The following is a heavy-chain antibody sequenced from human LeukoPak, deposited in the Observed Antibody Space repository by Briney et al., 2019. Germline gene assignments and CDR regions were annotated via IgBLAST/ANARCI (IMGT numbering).Heavy chain of an antibody. Sequence: GESLKISFKGSGYRFTSYWIGWVRPMPGKGLEWMGIIYPGDSDTRYSPSFQGQVTISADNSISTAYLQWSSLKASDTAMYYCARQGDYDSSGYYPNWFDPWGQGTLVTVSS. CDR2: IYPGDSDT. CDR3: ARQGDYDSSGYYPNWFDP. D-gene: IGHD3-22*01. J-gene: IGHJ5*02. V-gene: IGHV5-51*01. CDR1: GYRFTSYW.